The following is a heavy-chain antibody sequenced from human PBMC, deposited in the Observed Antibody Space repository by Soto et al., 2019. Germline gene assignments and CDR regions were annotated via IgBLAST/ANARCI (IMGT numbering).Heavy chain of an antibody. J-gene: IGHJ4*02. Sequence: PGESLKISCKASGYTFTSYWISWVRQLPGKGLEWMGRIDPSDSYTNYSPSFQGQVTMAADKSTNTVYLQWRSLKASDTAMYYCTRPTNGWSNSEFWGQGTLVTVSS. CDR1: GYTFTSYW. V-gene: IGHV5-10-1*01. CDR2: IDPSDSYT. CDR3: TRPTNGWSNSEF. D-gene: IGHD2-8*01.